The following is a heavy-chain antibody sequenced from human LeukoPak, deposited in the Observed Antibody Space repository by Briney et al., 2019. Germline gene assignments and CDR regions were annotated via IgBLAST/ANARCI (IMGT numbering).Heavy chain of an antibody. CDR1: GFTISSYG. CDR3: AKDPWNLGYCSSTSCYVRDRNYYGMDV. J-gene: IGHJ6*02. D-gene: IGHD2-2*01. V-gene: IGHV3-30*02. CDR2: IRYHGSNK. Sequence: GESLRLSCAASGFTISSYGMHRVRQAPGKGLEWVAFIRYHGSNKYYVDSVKGRFTISRDNSKNTLYLQMNSLRAEDTAVYYCAKDPWNLGYCSSTSCYVRDRNYYGMDVWGQGTTVTASS.